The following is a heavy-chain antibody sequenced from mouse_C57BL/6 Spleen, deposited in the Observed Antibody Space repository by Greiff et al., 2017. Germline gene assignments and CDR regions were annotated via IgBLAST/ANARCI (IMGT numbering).Heavy chain of an antibody. V-gene: IGHV1-81*01. J-gene: IGHJ1*03. D-gene: IGHD1-1*01. CDR1: GYTFTSYG. CDR2: IYPRSGNT. Sequence: QVQLQQSGAELARPGASVKLSCKASGYTFTSYGISWVKQRTGQGLEWIGEIYPRSGNTYYNEKFKGKATLTADKSSSTAYMELRSLTSEDSAVYFCAAWDGSSYERYFDVWGTGTTVTVSS. CDR3: AAWDGSSYERYFDV.